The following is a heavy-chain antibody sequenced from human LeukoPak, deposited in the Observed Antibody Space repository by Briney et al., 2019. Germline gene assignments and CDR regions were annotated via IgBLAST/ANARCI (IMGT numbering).Heavy chain of an antibody. J-gene: IGHJ3*02. CDR2: FYHSGST. CDR3: ARHLSGSRDAFDI. CDR1: GYSISSGYY. D-gene: IGHD3-3*02. V-gene: IGHV4-38-2*01. Sequence: SETLSLTCAVSGYSISSGYYWGCIRQPPGKGLEWSGSFYHSGSTYYNPSLKSRVTISVDTSKNQFSLKLSSVTAADTAVYYCARHLSGSRDAFDIWGQGTMVTVSS.